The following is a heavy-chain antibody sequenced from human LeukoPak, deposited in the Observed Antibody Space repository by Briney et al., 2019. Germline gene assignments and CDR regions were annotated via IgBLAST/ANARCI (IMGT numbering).Heavy chain of an antibody. V-gene: IGHV5-51*01. J-gene: IGHJ5*02. D-gene: IGHD2-21*01. CDR3: VRSLGFCSGDNCYSWFDP. CDR2: VYPGDSDT. Sequence: GESLKISCKGSGYSFTSYWIGWGRQMPGKGLEWLGIVYPGDSDTRYSPAFQGQVTISADKSISTAYLQWSSLKASDTAMYYCVRSLGFCSGDNCYSWFDPWGQGTLVTVSS. CDR1: GYSFTSYW.